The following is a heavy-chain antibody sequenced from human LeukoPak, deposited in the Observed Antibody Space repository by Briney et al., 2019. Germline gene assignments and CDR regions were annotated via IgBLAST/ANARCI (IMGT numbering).Heavy chain of an antibody. J-gene: IGHJ4*02. V-gene: IGHV3-23*01. CDR3: AKYLGSGTSFDD. CDR1: GFTFSSFA. CDR2: ISGSGGST. Sequence: GGSLRLSCAASGFTFSSFAMTWVRQAPGKGLEWVSSISGSGGSTYYADSVQGRFTISRDNSKNTLYLQMNNLRAEDTAVYYCAKYLGSGTSFDDWGQGTLVTVSS. D-gene: IGHD3-10*01.